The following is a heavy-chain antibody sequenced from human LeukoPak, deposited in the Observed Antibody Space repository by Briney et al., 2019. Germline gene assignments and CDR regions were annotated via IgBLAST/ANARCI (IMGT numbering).Heavy chain of an antibody. CDR2: IYHSGST. V-gene: IGHV4-38-2*02. D-gene: IGHD4/OR15-4a*01. Sequence: PSETLSLTCTVSGYSISSGYYWGWIRQPPGKGLEWIGSIYHSGSTNYNPSLKSRVTISVDTSKNQFSLKLSSVTAADTAVYYCARGLWWLPDYWGQGTLVTVSS. CDR1: GYSISSGYY. J-gene: IGHJ4*02. CDR3: ARGLWWLPDY.